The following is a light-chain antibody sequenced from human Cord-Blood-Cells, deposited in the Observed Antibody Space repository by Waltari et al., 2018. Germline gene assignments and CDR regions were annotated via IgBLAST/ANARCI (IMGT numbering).Light chain of an antibody. CDR1: SSDVVGYNY. CDR3: SSYTSSSTWV. J-gene: IGLJ3*02. Sequence: QSALTQSASVSGSPVQSITISCTVTSSDVVGYNYVSWYQQHPGKAPKLMIYDVSKRPSGVSNRFSGSKSGNTASLTISGLQAEDEADYYCSSYTSSSTWVFGGGTKLTVL. V-gene: IGLV2-14*01. CDR2: DVS.